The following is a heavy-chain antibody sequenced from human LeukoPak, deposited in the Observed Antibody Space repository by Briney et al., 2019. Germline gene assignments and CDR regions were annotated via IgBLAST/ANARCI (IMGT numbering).Heavy chain of an antibody. CDR1: GGILRRYA. D-gene: IGHD3-22*01. J-gene: IGHJ4*02. Sequence: SVKVSCKSSGGILRRYASNWVRQAPGRGREWMGRILPILGIANYAQKFQSSVTITAVKSPSTAYMELSSLRSEGTVVYYCARDDYNESSGYYGYWGKGNLVTVSS. V-gene: IGHV1-69*04. CDR2: ILPILGIA. CDR3: ARDDYNESSGYYGY.